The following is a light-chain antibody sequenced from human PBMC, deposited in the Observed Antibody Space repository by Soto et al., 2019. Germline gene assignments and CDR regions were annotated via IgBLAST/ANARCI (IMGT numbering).Light chain of an antibody. J-gene: IGLJ2*01. CDR1: SSDVGSYNL. CDR3: CSYADSTSVV. CDR2: EVS. V-gene: IGLV2-23*02. Sequence: QSALTQPASVSGSPGQSITISCTGTSSDVGSYNLVSWYQQHPGKAPKFIIYEVSKRPSGVSNRFSGSKSGNTASLTISGLQAEDEADYYCCSYADSTSVVFDGGTQLTV.